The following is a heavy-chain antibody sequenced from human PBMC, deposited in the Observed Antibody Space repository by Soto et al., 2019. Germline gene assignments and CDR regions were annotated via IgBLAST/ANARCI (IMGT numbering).Heavy chain of an antibody. CDR2: ISSSGSTI. D-gene: IGHD3-22*01. CDR3: ARDGGYYDSSGPMDV. V-gene: IGHV3-11*01. J-gene: IGHJ6*02. CDR1: GFTCSYYY. Sequence: KHGWSMRPYGAGAGFTCSYYYMRWIRQAPGKGLEWVSYISSSGSTIYYADSVKGRFTISRDNAKNSLYLQMNSLRAEDTAVYYCARDGGYYDSSGPMDVWGQGTTVTVSS.